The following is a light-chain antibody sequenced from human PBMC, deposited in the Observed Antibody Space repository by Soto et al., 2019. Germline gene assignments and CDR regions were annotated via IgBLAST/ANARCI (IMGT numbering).Light chain of an antibody. V-gene: IGKV1-5*01. CDR3: QQYDNYPLT. J-gene: IGKJ4*01. CDR1: QSVRSW. CDR2: DAS. Sequence: DIQMTQSTATLSASVGDRVTITCRASQSVRSWLAWYQQKPGTAPKLLIFDASRLESGVPSRFSGSASGTEFTLTISSLQPDDFATYYCQQYDNYPLTFGGGTKVDI.